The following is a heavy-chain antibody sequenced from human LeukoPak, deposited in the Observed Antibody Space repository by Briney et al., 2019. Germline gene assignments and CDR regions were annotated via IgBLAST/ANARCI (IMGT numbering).Heavy chain of an antibody. J-gene: IGHJ4*02. CDR1: GFTFDDYA. Sequence: GGSLRLSCAASGFTFDDYAMHWVRQAPGKGLEWVSLISGDGGSTYYADSVKGRFTISRDNSKNTLYLQMTSLRAEDTAVYYCAKDQVWIVVGSFDYWGQGTLVTVSS. CDR2: ISGDGGST. CDR3: AKDQVWIVVGSFDY. V-gene: IGHV3-43*02. D-gene: IGHD3-22*01.